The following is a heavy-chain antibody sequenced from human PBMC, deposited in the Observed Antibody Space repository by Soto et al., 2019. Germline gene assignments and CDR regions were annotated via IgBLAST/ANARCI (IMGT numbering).Heavy chain of an antibody. D-gene: IGHD2-2*01. J-gene: IGHJ4*02. CDR3: AKIDCSSTSCLQLIDY. CDR1: GFTFSSYG. CDR2: IWYDGSNK. Sequence: GGSLRLSCAGSGFTFSSYGMHWVRQAPGKGLEWVAVIWYDGSNKYYADSVKGRFTISRDNSKNTLYLQMNSLRAEDTAVYYCAKIDCSSTSCLQLIDYWGQGTLVTVSS. V-gene: IGHV3-33*06.